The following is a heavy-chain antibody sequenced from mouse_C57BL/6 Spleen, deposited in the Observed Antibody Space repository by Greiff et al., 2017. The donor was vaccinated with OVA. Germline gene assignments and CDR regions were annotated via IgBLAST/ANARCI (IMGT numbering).Heavy chain of an antibody. CDR2: IDPSDSYT. Sequence: VQLQQPGAELVRPGTSVKLSCKASGYTFTSYWMHWVKQRPGQGLEWIGVIDPSDSYTNYNQKFKGKATLTVDTSSSTAYMQLSSLTSEDSAVYYCAGSFDVWGTGTTVTVSS. D-gene: IGHD3-1*01. J-gene: IGHJ1*03. CDR1: GYTFTSYW. CDR3: AGSFDV. V-gene: IGHV1-59*01.